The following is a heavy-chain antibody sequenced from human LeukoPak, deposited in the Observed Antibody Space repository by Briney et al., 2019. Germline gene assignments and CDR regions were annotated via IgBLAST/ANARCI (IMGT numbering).Heavy chain of an antibody. D-gene: IGHD3-10*01. Sequence: PSETLSLTCVVSGGPISSGTYSWNWLRQPPGKGLEWLGYIYHSGSTYYNPSLKSRVTISVDGSKNQFSLKLTSVTAADTAVYYCTRHAPVPVIGHGMGVWGQGTTVTVSS. J-gene: IGHJ6*02. V-gene: IGHV4-30-2*01. CDR2: IYHSGST. CDR1: GGPISSGTYS. CDR3: TRHAPVPVIGHGMGV.